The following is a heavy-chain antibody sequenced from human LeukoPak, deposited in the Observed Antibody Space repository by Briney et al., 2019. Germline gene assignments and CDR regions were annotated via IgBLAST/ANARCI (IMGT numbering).Heavy chain of an antibody. J-gene: IGHJ5*02. CDR2: ISSSSSYI. Sequence: GGSLRLSCAASGFTFSSYSMNWVRQTPGKGLEWVSSISSSSSYIYYADSVKGRFTISRDNAKNSLYLQMNSLRAEDTAVYYCARDQPPQAFDPWGQGTLVTVSS. CDR3: ARDQPPQAFDP. CDR1: GFTFSSYS. V-gene: IGHV3-21*01.